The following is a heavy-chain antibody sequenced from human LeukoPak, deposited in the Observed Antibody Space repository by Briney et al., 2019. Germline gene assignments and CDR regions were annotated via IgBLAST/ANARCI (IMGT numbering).Heavy chain of an antibody. D-gene: IGHD1-26*01. Sequence: ASVKVSCKASGYTFTSYDINWVRQATGQGLEWMGWMNPNRGNTGYAQKFQGRVTMTRDTSTSTVYMELSSLRSEDTAVYYCARGGARDYFDYWGQGTLVTVSS. V-gene: IGHV1-8*01. J-gene: IGHJ4*02. CDR3: ARGGARDYFDY. CDR1: GYTFTSYD. CDR2: MNPNRGNT.